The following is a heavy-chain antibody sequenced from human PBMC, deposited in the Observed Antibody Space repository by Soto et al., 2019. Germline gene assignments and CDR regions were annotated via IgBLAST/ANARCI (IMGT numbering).Heavy chain of an antibody. CDR1: GFTFSSYA. V-gene: IGHV3-23*01. CDR2: ISGSGGST. CDR3: AKDREAVAERGGDDAFDI. J-gene: IGHJ3*02. Sequence: PGGSLRLSCAASGFTFSSYAMSWVRQAPGKGLEWVSAISGSGGSTYYADSVKGRFTISRDNSKNTLYLQMNSLRAEDTAVYYCAKDREAVAERGGDDAFDIWGQGTMVTVSS. D-gene: IGHD6-19*01.